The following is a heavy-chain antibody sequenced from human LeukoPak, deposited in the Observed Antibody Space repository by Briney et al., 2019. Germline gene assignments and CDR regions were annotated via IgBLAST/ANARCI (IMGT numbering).Heavy chain of an antibody. CDR3: ARFVVVTAIRGYFQH. J-gene: IGHJ1*01. D-gene: IGHD2-21*02. V-gene: IGHV4-59*01. Sequence: PSETLSPTCTVSGGSISSYYWSWIRQPPGKGLEWIGYVYYSGSTNYNPSLKSRVTISVDTSKNRFSLKLSSVTAADTAVYYCARFVVVTAIRGYFQHWGQGTLVTVSS. CDR1: GGSISSYY. CDR2: VYYSGST.